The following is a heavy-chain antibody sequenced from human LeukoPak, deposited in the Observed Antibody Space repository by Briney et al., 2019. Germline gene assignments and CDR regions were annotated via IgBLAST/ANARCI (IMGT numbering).Heavy chain of an antibody. CDR2: IYYSGST. D-gene: IGHD3-9*01. CDR1: GGSISSSSYY. V-gene: IGHV4-39*01. Sequence: SETLSLTCTVSGGSISSSSYYWGWTRQPPGKGLEWIGSIYYSGSTYYNPSLKSRVTISVDTSKNQFSLKLSSVTAADTAVYYCARGPRYYDILTGYSNWFDPWGQGALVTVSS. CDR3: ARGPRYYDILTGYSNWFDP. J-gene: IGHJ5*02.